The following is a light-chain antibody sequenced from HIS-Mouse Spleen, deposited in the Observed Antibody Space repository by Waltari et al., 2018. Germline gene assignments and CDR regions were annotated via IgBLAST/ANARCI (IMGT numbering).Light chain of an antibody. CDR3: SSYAGSNNLGV. CDR2: EVS. J-gene: IGLJ1*01. CDR1: SRDVGGYNY. V-gene: IGLV2-8*01. Sequence: QSALPQPPSASGSPGQPVTISCTRTSRDVGGYNYFSCYQQHPGKAPKLMIYEVSKRPSGVPDRFSGSKSGNTASLTVSGLQAEDEADYYCSSYAGSNNLGVFGTGTKVTVL.